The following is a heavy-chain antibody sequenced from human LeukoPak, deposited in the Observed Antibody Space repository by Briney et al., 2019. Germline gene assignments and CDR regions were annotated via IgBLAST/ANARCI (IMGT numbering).Heavy chain of an antibody. D-gene: IGHD3-10*01. V-gene: IGHV4-34*01. CDR1: GGSFSGYY. CDR3: ARDWGYYYGSGSYSQYDAFDI. Sequence: SETLSLTCAVYGGSFSGYYWSWIRQPPGKGLGWIGSIYYSGSTYYNPSLKSRVTISVDTSKNQFSLRLSSVTAADTAVYYCARDWGYYYGSGSYSQYDAFDIWGQGTMVTVSS. J-gene: IGHJ3*02. CDR2: IYYSGST.